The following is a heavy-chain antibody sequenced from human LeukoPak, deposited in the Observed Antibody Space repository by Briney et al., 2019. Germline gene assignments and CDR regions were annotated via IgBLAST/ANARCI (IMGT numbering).Heavy chain of an antibody. Sequence: ASVKVSCKASGYTFTGYYMHWVRQAPGQGLEWMGWINPNSGGTNHAQKFQGRVTMTRDTSISTAYMELSRLRSDDTAVYYCASGRDYGDERGAFDIWGQGTMVTVSS. CDR1: GYTFTGYY. D-gene: IGHD4-17*01. V-gene: IGHV1-2*02. CDR2: INPNSGGT. J-gene: IGHJ3*02. CDR3: ASGRDYGDERGAFDI.